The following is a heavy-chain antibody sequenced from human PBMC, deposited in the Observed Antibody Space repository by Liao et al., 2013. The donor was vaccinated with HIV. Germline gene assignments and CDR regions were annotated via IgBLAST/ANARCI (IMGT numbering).Heavy chain of an antibody. D-gene: IGHD5-24*01. V-gene: IGHV4-59*12. CDR1: ADSISPYY. Sequence: QVQLEESGPGLVKPSETLSLTCTVSADSISPYYWSWIRQSPGKGLDWIGSIYYSGNTYYSPSLRSRVTISVDTSKNHFSLRLSSVTAADTAVYYCARVGMTTITGYYYYIDVWGKGTTVTVSS. CDR3: ARVGMTTITGYYYYIDV. J-gene: IGHJ6*03. CDR2: IYYSGNT.